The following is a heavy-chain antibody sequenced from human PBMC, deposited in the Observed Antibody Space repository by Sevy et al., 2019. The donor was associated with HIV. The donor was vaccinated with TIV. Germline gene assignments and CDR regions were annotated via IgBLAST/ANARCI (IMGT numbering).Heavy chain of an antibody. CDR1: GYTFTSYG. J-gene: IGHJ4*02. D-gene: IGHD3-22*01. CDR3: ARTYYYDSSGYYHYFDY. Sequence: ASVKVSCKASGYTFTSYGISWVRQAPGQGVEWMGWISAYNGNTNYAQKLQGRVTLTTDTSTSTAYMELRSLSSDDTAVYYCARTYYYDSSGYYHYFDYWGQGTLVTVSS. V-gene: IGHV1-18*04. CDR2: ISAYNGNT.